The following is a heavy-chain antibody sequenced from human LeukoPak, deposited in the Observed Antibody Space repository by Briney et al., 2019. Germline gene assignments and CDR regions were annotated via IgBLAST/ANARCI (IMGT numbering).Heavy chain of an antibody. CDR2: IKQDGSEK. D-gene: IGHD2-21*02. Sequence: GGSLRLSCAASGFTFSSYWMSWVRQAPGKGREWVANIKQDGSEKYYVDSVKGRFTISRDNAKNSLYLQMNSLRAEDTAVYYCARGLCGGDCYSEYYFDYWGQGTLVTVSS. V-gene: IGHV3-7*01. CDR1: GFTFSSYW. J-gene: IGHJ4*02. CDR3: ARGLCGGDCYSEYYFDY.